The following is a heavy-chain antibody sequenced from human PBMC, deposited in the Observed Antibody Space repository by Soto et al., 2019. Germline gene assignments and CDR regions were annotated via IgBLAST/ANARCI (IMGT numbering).Heavy chain of an antibody. CDR2: IYYSGSP. CDR1: GGSISSSSYY. V-gene: IGHV4-39*01. CDR3: ASELNVGWFGELAFDP. D-gene: IGHD3-10*01. Sequence: QLQLQESGPGLVKPSETLSLTCTVSGGSISSSSYYWGWIRQPPGKGLEWIGSIYYSGSPYYNPSLKSRVTISVETSKNQFSLKLSSVTAADTAVYYCASELNVGWFGELAFDPWGQGTLVTVSS. J-gene: IGHJ5*02.